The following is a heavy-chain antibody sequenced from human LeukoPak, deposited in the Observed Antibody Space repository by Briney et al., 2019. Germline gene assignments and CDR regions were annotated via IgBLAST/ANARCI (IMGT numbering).Heavy chain of an antibody. J-gene: IGHJ6*03. CDR3: ARGELKRTTVTTYYYHYMDV. D-gene: IGHD4-17*01. V-gene: IGHV1-2*02. CDR1: GYTLTGYY. Sequence: GASVKVSCKASGYTLTGYYIHWVRQAPGQGLEWMGWINPNSGGTNYAQKFQGRVTMTRDTSISTAYMELSRLRSDDTAVYYCARGELKRTTVTTYYYHYMDVWGKGTTVTVSS. CDR2: INPNSGGT.